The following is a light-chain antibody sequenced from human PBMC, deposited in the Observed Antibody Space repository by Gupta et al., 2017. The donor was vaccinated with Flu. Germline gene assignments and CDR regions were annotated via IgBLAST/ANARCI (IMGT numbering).Light chain of an antibody. CDR2: DVS. CDR1: SSDVGGYNY. J-gene: IGLJ3*02. Sequence: SITISCTGTSSDVGGYNYVSWYQQHPGNSPKLIIYDVSDRPSGVSNRFSGSKSGTTASLTISGLQAEDEAYDYCISYTTTYSGVFGGGTKLTVL. V-gene: IGLV2-14*03. CDR3: ISYTTTYSGV.